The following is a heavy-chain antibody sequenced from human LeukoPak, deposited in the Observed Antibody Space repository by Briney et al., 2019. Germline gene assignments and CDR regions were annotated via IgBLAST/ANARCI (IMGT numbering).Heavy chain of an antibody. V-gene: IGHV3-21*01. D-gene: IGHD6-13*01. J-gene: IGHJ4*02. Sequence: PGGSLRLSCAASGFTFSSYSMNWVRQAPGKGLEWVSSISSSSSYIYYADSVKGRFTISRDNAKNSLYLQMNSLRAEDTAVYYCARDKEYSSSSPDYWGQGTLVTVPS. CDR3: ARDKEYSSSSPDY. CDR2: ISSSSSYI. CDR1: GFTFSSYS.